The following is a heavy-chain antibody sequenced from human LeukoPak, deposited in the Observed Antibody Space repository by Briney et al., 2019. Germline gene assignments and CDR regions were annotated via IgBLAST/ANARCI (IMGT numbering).Heavy chain of an antibody. CDR1: GFIFSNYA. Sequence: PGASLRLSCAASGFIFSNYAMSWVRQAPGKGLEWVPAITGSGGSTYYADSVKGRFTISRDNSKNTLYLQMNSLRAEDTAVYYCAKWGDYDVLTGYYVSDYWGQGTLVTVSS. J-gene: IGHJ4*02. V-gene: IGHV3-23*01. CDR2: ITGSGGST. D-gene: IGHD3-9*01. CDR3: AKWGDYDVLTGYYVSDY.